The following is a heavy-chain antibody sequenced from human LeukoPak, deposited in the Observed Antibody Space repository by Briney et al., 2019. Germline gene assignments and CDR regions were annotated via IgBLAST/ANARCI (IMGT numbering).Heavy chain of an antibody. CDR1: GPIRRSDG. CDR3: ARGRDWGLDY. J-gene: IGHJ4*02. Sequence: GGSLRLSCAVSGPIRRSDGFDWARQATGQGLEGVSFINSGGDIKWYADSVKGRFTISRDEAKNSVYLQMDSLRDEDTAVYYCARGRDWGLDYWGQGTVVTVSS. D-gene: IGHD3/OR15-3a*01. CDR2: INSGGDIK. V-gene: IGHV3-48*02.